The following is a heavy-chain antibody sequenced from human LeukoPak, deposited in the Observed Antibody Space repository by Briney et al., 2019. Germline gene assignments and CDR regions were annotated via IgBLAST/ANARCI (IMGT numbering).Heavy chain of an antibody. CDR1: GFTLSSYA. D-gene: IGHD6-6*01. CDR2: ISYDGSNK. J-gene: IGHJ3*02. CDR3: ARAAARLAAAFDI. Sequence: SGGSLRLSCAASGFTLSSYAMHWVRQAPGKGLEWVAVISYDGSNKYYADSVKGRFTISRDNSKNTLYLQMNSLRAEDTAVYYCARAAARLAAAFDIWGQGTMVTVSS. V-gene: IGHV3-30*01.